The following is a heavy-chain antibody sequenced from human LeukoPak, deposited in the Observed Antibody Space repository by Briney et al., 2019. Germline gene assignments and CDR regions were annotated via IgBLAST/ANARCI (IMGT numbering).Heavy chain of an antibody. V-gene: IGHV4-61*02. Sequence: SQTLSLTCTVSGGSISSGSYYWSWIRQPAGKGLEWIGRIYTSGSTNYNPSLKSRVTISVDTSKNQFSLMLSSVAAADTAVYYCAREGQVFWSGYYPDYYYYYMDVWGKGTTVTVSS. CDR1: GGSISSGSYY. CDR2: IYTSGST. J-gene: IGHJ6*03. D-gene: IGHD3-3*01. CDR3: AREGQVFWSGYYPDYYYYYMDV.